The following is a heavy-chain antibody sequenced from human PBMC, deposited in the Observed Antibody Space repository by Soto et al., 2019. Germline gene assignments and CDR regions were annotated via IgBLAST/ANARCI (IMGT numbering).Heavy chain of an antibody. CDR1: GFTFSSYA. CDR3: AKDISATDYYDSSGYF. Sequence: GGSLRLSCAASGFTFSSYAMSWVRQAPGKGLEWVSAISGSGGSTYYADSVKGRFTISRDNSKNTLYLQMNSLRAEDTAVYYCAKDISATDYYDSSGYFWGHGTLVTVSS. D-gene: IGHD3-22*01. CDR2: ISGSGGST. V-gene: IGHV3-23*01. J-gene: IGHJ4*01.